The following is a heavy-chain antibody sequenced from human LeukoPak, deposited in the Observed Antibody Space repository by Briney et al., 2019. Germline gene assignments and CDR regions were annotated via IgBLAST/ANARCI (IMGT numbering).Heavy chain of an antibody. CDR1: GYTFIGYY. J-gene: IGHJ3*02. CDR3: ARVSLGYAFDI. D-gene: IGHD7-27*01. Sequence: ASVKVSCKASGYTFIGYYLHWVRQAPGQGLEWMGWINPNSGGTNYAQRFQGRVTMTRDTSISTAYMELSSLRSEDTAVYYCARVSLGYAFDIWGQGTMVTVSS. V-gene: IGHV1-2*02. CDR2: INPNSGGT.